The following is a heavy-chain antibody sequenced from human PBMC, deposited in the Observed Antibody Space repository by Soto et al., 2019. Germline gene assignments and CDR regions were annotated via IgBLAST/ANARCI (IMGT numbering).Heavy chain of an antibody. Sequence: QVQLQQWGAGLLKPSETLSLTCAVYGGSFSGYCWGWIRQPPGKGLEWIGEINHSGRTNYNPSLRSRVTISVDTSKGQFSLKLSSVTAADTAVYYCARGRKYYDFWSGYSHPRYYFNYWGQGTLVTVSS. J-gene: IGHJ4*02. CDR1: GGSFSGYC. D-gene: IGHD3-3*01. CDR3: ARGRKYYDFWSGYSHPRYYFNY. CDR2: INHSGRT. V-gene: IGHV4-34*01.